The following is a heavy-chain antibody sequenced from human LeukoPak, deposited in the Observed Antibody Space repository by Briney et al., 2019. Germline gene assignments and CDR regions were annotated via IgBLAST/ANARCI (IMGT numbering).Heavy chain of an antibody. CDR1: GFSFRTYG. V-gene: IGHV3-23*01. J-gene: IGHJ4*02. Sequence: GGTLRLSCAASGFSFRTYGMSWVRQAPGKRLEWVSGISGSGDNTHNADFVKGRFTISRDNSKNTLYLQMNSLRAEDTAVYYCANIAETSGIYGQGYDYWGQGTLVTVSS. CDR2: ISGSGDNT. D-gene: IGHD1-26*01. CDR3: ANIAETSGIYGQGYDY.